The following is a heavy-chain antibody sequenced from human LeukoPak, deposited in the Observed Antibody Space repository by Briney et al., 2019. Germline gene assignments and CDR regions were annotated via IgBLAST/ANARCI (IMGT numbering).Heavy chain of an antibody. CDR1: GGSISSHY. J-gene: IGHJ6*03. CDR3: ARDRHYYHYMDV. Sequence: NPSETLSLTCTVSGGSISSHYWSWIRQPPGKGLEWIGYIYYSGSTNYNPSLKSRVTISVDTSKNQFSLKLSSVTAADTAVYYCARDRHYYHYMDVWGKGTTVTVSS. V-gene: IGHV4-59*11. CDR2: IYYSGST.